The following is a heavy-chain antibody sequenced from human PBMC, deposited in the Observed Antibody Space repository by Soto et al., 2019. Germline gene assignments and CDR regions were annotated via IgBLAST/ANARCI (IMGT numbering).Heavy chain of an antibody. Sequence: GGSLRLSCAASGFTFSSYAMSWVRQAPGKGLEWVSAISGSGGSTYYADSVKGRFTISRDNSKNTLYLQMNSLRAEDTAVYYCAKDPEGYYNVGYYYYMDVWGKGTTVTVSS. CDR2: ISGSGGST. J-gene: IGHJ6*03. CDR1: GFTFSSYA. D-gene: IGHD3-9*01. V-gene: IGHV3-23*01. CDR3: AKDPEGYYNVGYYYYMDV.